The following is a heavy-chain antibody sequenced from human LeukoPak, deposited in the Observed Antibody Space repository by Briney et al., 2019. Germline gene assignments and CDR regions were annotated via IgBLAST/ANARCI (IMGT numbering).Heavy chain of an antibody. D-gene: IGHD3-22*01. Sequence: GGSLRLSCAASGITFSDYSMNWVRQAPGKGLEWVSSISSTGSYIYYADSVKGRFTVSRDNAKNSLYLQMNSLRAEDTAVYYCANYYYDSSGYRGMNAFDIWGQGTMVTVS. CDR3: ANYYYDSSGYRGMNAFDI. J-gene: IGHJ3*02. V-gene: IGHV3-21*01. CDR2: ISSTGSYI. CDR1: GITFSDYS.